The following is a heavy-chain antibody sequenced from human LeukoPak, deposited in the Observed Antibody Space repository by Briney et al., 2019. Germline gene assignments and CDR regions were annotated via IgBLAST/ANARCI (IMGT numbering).Heavy chain of an antibody. J-gene: IGHJ6*03. Sequence: GGSLRLSCAASGFTFSTYAMHWVRQAPGKGLEWVALISYDEGDKYYVDSVKGRFTISRDNSRNTLYLQMNSLRPEDTAVYYCARGRGRWLPTDYSYYYKDVWGKGTTVTVSS. CDR1: GFTFSTYA. V-gene: IGHV3-30*04. CDR3: ARGRGRWLPTDYSYYYKDV. D-gene: IGHD5-24*01. CDR2: ISYDEGDK.